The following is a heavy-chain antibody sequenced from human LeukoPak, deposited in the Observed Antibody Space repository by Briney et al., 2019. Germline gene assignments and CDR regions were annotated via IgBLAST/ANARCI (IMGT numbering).Heavy chain of an antibody. V-gene: IGHV3-49*03. Sequence: PGRSLRLSCTACGFTYGDYAMSWFRQARGRGRAGVGFIRNKAYGGPTEYAASVKDRFTISRDDSKSIAYLQMDSMKPEDTAVYYCTRAGRYCSGGSCYSFYWGQGTLVTVSS. D-gene: IGHD2-15*01. CDR3: TRAGRYCSGGSCYSFY. CDR2: IRNKAYGGPT. CDR1: GFTYGDYA. J-gene: IGHJ4*02.